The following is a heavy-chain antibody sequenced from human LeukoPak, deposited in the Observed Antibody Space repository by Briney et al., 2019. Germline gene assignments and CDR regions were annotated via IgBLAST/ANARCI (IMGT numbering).Heavy chain of an antibody. J-gene: IGHJ4*02. CDR2: ISAYNGNI. D-gene: IGHD3-16*02. CDR3: ARDWVRYCSTASCLLQFDS. V-gene: IGHV1-18*01. Sequence: GASVKVSCKAYGYTFSSHGISWVRQAPGQGLEWTGWISAYNGNINSAQKLQGRLTMTTDTSTNTAYMELRGLRSDDTAVYYCARDWVRYCSTASCLLQFDSWGQGTLVTVSS. CDR1: GYTFSSHG.